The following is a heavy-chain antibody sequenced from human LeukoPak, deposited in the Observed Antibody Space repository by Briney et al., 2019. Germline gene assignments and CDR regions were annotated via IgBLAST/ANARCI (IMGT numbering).Heavy chain of an antibody. D-gene: IGHD1-26*01. V-gene: IGHV1-2*02. Sequence: ASVKVSCKASGYTFTDYYFHCVRQVPGQGRECMGCINPNTGGTNYPQKFQSRVTMTRDTAISTAYMELTSLRSDDTAVYYCARDLGATTGAPWYYFDNWGQGTLVTVPS. CDR1: GYTFTDYY. J-gene: IGHJ4*01. CDR3: ARDLGATTGAPWYYFDN. CDR2: INPNTGGT.